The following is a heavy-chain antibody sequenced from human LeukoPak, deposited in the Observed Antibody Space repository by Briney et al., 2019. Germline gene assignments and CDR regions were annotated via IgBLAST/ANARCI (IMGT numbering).Heavy chain of an antibody. CDR3: ARSYDGFDI. CDR2: ISGSGSTI. J-gene: IGHJ3*02. V-gene: IGHV3-11*04. CDR1: GFTFSDYY. Sequence: GGSLRLSCAASGFTFSDYYMSWIRQAPGKGLEWVSYISGSGSTINYADSVRGRFTISRDNAKSSLSLQVNSLRAEDTAVYYCARSYDGFDIWGQGTMVTVSS.